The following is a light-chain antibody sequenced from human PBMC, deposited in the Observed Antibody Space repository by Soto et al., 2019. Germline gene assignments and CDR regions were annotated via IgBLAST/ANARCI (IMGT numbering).Light chain of an antibody. CDR3: SSYTTSNTRQIV. J-gene: IGLJ1*01. Sequence: QSALTQPASVSGSPGQSITISCTGTSSDVGGYNYVSWYQHHPGKAPKLIIYDVTNRPSGVSNPFSVSKSGNTASLTISGLQPEDESDYYCSSYTTSNTRQIVLGTVTKLTVL. CDR2: DVT. V-gene: IGLV2-14*03. CDR1: SSDVGGYNY.